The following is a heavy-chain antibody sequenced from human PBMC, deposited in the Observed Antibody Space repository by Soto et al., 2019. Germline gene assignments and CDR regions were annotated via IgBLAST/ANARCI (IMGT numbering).Heavy chain of an antibody. V-gene: IGHV3-30*18. Sequence: GGSLRLSCAASGFTFCVYGMQWARQAPGEGLEGVAVISYEGNNKYYADSVKGRFSISRDNSKNTLYLQMNRLRADDTAVYYCAKEGYYHDTTGYYPGHWGQGTLVTVSS. CDR3: AKEGYYHDTTGYYPGH. CDR2: ISYEGNNK. J-gene: IGHJ4*02. CDR1: GFTFCVYG. D-gene: IGHD3-22*01.